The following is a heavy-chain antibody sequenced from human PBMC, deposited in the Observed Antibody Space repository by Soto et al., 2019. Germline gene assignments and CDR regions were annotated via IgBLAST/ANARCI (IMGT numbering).Heavy chain of an antibody. V-gene: IGHV3-66*01. CDR3: ARVPYSGYAYYLDD. CDR1: GFTVSSNY. CDR2: IYSGGST. D-gene: IGHD5-12*01. J-gene: IGHJ4*02. Sequence: PGGSLRLSCAASGFTVSSNYMSWVRQAPGKGLEWVSVIYSGGSTYYADSVKGRFTISRDSSKNTLYLQMNSLRAEDAGVYYCARVPYSGYAYYLDDWGQGTLVTVSS.